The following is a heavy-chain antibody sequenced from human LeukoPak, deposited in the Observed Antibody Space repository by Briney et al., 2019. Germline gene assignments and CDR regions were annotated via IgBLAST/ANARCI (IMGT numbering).Heavy chain of an antibody. V-gene: IGHV3-21*01. J-gene: IGHJ4*02. CDR1: GFTFSSYS. CDR2: ISSSSTYI. CDR3: AKGYGSGSYCVDY. D-gene: IGHD3-10*01. Sequence: GGSLRLSCAASGFTFSSYSMTWVRQAPGKGLEWVSSISSSSTYIYYADSVKGRFTISRDNAKNSLYLQMNSLRGEDTAVYYCAKGYGSGSYCVDYWGQGTQVTVSS.